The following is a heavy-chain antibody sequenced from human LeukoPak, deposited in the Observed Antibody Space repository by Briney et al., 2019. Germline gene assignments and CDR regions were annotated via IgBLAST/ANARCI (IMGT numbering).Heavy chain of an antibody. J-gene: IGHJ5*02. CDR1: GGSFSGYY. V-gene: IGHV4-34*01. CDR3: ARPDYGDYSNWFDP. D-gene: IGHD4-17*01. Sequence: PSETLSLTCAVYGGSFSGYYWSWIRQPPGKGLEWIGEINHSGSTNYNPSLKSRVTISVDTSKNQFSLKLSSVTAADTAVYYCARPDYGDYSNWFDPWGQGTLVTVSS. CDR2: INHSGST.